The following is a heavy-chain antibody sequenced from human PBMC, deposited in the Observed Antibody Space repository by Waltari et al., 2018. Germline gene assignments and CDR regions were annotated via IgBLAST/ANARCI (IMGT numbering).Heavy chain of an antibody. CDR2: IYYSGST. CDR3: ARSRYCSGGSCYGGFRY. J-gene: IGHJ4*02. CDR1: GGSISSGGYY. D-gene: IGHD2-15*01. V-gene: IGHV4-31*03. Sequence: QVQLQESGPGLVKPSQTLSLTCTVSGGSISSGGYYWSWIRQHPGKGLEWIGYIYYSGSTYYNPALKRRVTISVDTSKNQFSLKLSSVTAADTAVYYCARSRYCSGGSCYGGFRYWGQGTLVTVSS.